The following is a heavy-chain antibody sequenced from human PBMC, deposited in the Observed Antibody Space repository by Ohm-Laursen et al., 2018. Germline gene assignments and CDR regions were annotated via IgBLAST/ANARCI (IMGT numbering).Heavy chain of an antibody. Sequence: SLRLSCTASGFSVSSYDMNWVRQAPGKGLEWILYISETSSHIYDADSVRGRFTVASDIAKNSLYLQLNSLRVEDTAVYYCARDSSRRAREGGMDVWGQGTTVTVSS. D-gene: IGHD6-6*01. V-gene: IGHV3-21*01. CDR1: GFSVSSYD. CDR3: ARDSSRRAREGGMDV. CDR2: ISETSSHI. J-gene: IGHJ6*02.